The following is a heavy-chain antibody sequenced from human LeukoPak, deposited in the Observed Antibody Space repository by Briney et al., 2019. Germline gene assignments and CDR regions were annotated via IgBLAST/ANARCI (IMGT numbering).Heavy chain of an antibody. J-gene: IGHJ5*02. CDR3: ARGRYCSGGSCYSDWFDP. Sequence: ASVKVSCKASGYTFTDYYVHWVRQAPGQGLEWVGWINPNSGGTNSAQNFQGRVTMTRDTSISTAYMELSRLRSDDMAMYYCARGRYCSGGSCYSDWFDPWGQGTLVTVSS. CDR2: INPNSGGT. CDR1: GYTFTDYY. V-gene: IGHV1-2*02. D-gene: IGHD2-15*01.